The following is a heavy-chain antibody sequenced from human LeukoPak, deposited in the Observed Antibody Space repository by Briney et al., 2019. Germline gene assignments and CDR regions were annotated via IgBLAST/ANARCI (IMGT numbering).Heavy chain of an antibody. J-gene: IGHJ4*02. V-gene: IGHV3-23*01. CDR3: AKEIQYSSGWQPFDY. D-gene: IGHD6-19*01. Sequence: GGSLRLSCAASGFTFSNAWMSWVRQAPGKGLEWVSAISGSGGSTYYADSVKGRFTISRDNSKNTLYLQMNSLRAEDTAVYYCAKEIQYSSGWQPFDYWGQGTLVTVSS. CDR2: ISGSGGST. CDR1: GFTFSNAW.